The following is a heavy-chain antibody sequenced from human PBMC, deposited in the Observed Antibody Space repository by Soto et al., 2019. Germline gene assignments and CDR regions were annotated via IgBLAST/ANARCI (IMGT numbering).Heavy chain of an antibody. J-gene: IGHJ3*02. CDR1: GYTFTSYG. D-gene: IGHD6-6*01. CDR2: ISPYNGNT. CDR3: GGGGSIAVPDADFVT. V-gene: IGHV1-18*01. Sequence: QVQLVQSGAEVKKPGASVKVSCKASGYTFTSYGISWVRQATGQGLEWMGWISPYNGNTSYAQKVQGRVTMTTDTSTRTAYMVVRSRRSYETAVVYYGGGGSIAVPDADFVTWGQGTMVTVSS.